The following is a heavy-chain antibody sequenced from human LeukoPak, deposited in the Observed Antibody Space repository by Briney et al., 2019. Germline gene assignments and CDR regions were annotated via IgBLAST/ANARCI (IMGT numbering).Heavy chain of an antibody. Sequence: GASVKVSCKASGGTFSSYAISWVRQAPGQGLEWMGGINPNSGGTNYAQKFQGRVTMTRDTSISTAYMELSRLRSDDTAVYYCARVGDIVATFDYWGQGTLVTVSS. CDR3: ARVGDIVATFDY. V-gene: IGHV1-2*02. D-gene: IGHD5-12*01. J-gene: IGHJ4*02. CDR2: INPNSGGT. CDR1: GGTFSSYA.